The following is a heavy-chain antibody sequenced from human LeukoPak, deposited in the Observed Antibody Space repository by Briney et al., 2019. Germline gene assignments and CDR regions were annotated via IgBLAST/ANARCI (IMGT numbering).Heavy chain of an antibody. CDR1: GGSFRGYY. CDR3: ARGLLLRWVSGGPYHFDY. D-gene: IGHD3-10*01. Sequence: PSETLSLTCAVCGGSFRGYYWSWIRQPPGKGLEWIGEINHSGSTNYNPSLKSRVTISVDTSKNQFSLKLSSVTAADTAVYYGARGLLLRWVSGGPYHFDYWGQGTLVTVSS. J-gene: IGHJ4*02. V-gene: IGHV4-34*01. CDR2: INHSGST.